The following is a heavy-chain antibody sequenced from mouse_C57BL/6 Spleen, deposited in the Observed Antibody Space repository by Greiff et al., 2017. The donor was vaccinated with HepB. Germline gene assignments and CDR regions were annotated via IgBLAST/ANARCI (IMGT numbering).Heavy chain of an antibody. J-gene: IGHJ3*01. Sequence: VQLQQSGPELVKPGASVKISCKASGYAFSSSWMNWVKQRPGKGLEWIGRIYPGDGDTNYNGKFKGKATLTADKSSSTAYMQLSSLTSEDSAVYFCAELTGKVAYWGQGTLVTVSA. V-gene: IGHV1-82*01. CDR3: AELTGKVAY. D-gene: IGHD4-1*01. CDR1: GYAFSSSW. CDR2: IYPGDGDT.